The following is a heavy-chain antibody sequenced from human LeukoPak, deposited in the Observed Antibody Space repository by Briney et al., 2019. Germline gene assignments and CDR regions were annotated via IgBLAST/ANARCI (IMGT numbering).Heavy chain of an antibody. CDR2: INPIFGTA. Sequence: SVKVSCKASGGTFSSYAISWVRQAPGQGLEWMGGINPIFGTANYAQKFQGRVTITADESTSTANMERSSLRSEDTAVYYCASDYYGSGSLDYWGQGNLVTVSS. CDR3: ASDYYGSGSLDY. D-gene: IGHD3-10*01. J-gene: IGHJ4*02. V-gene: IGHV1-69*13. CDR1: GGTFSSYA.